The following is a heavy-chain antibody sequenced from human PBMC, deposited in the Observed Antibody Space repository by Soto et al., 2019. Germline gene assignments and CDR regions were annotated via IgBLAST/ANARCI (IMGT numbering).Heavy chain of an antibody. V-gene: IGHV4-34*01. J-gene: IGHJ5*02. CDR2: INHSGST. Sequence: PSETLSLTCAVYGGSFSGYYWSWIRQPPGKGLEWIGEINHSGSTNYNPSLKSRVTISVDTSKNQFSLKLSSVTAADTAVYYCARGTNYGSGSYYKRGWFDPWGQGTLVT. CDR1: GGSFSGYY. CDR3: ARGTNYGSGSYYKRGWFDP. D-gene: IGHD3-10*01.